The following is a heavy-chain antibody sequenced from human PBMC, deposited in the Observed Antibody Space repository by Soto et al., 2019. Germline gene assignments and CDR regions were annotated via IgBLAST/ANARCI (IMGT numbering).Heavy chain of an antibody. CDR1: GFTFSSYA. D-gene: IGHD3-22*01. CDR3: AKDQGTYYYDSSGYLGPNSFDY. J-gene: IGHJ4*02. V-gene: IGHV3-23*01. CDR2: ISGSGGST. Sequence: GGSLRLSCAASGFTFSSYAMSWVRQAQGKGLEWVSAISGSGGSTYYADSVKGRFTISRDNSKNTLYLQMNSLRAEDTAVYYCAKDQGTYYYDSSGYLGPNSFDYWGQGTLVTVSS.